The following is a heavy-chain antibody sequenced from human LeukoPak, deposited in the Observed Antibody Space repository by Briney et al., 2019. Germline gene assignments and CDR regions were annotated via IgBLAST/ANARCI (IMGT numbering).Heavy chain of an antibody. CDR1: GGFISTYY. CDR2: ISYSGST. D-gene: IGHD6-19*01. V-gene: IGHV4-59*01. Sequence: PSETLSLTCTVSGGFISTYYWSWIRQPPGKGLEWIGFISYSGSTYHNPSLKSRVTMSVDTSKNQFSLKLSSVTAADTAVYYCARSSSGWFKGSDYWGQGTLVTVSS. CDR3: ARSSSGWFKGSDY. J-gene: IGHJ4*02.